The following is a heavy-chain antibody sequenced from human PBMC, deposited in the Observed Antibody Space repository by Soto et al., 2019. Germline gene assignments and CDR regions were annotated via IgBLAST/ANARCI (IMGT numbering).Heavy chain of an antibody. CDR3: AITMVRGVMGYFDY. V-gene: IGHV1-2*02. CDR1: GYTFTGYY. Sequence: GASVKVSYKASGYTFTGYYMHWVRQAPGQGLEWMGWINPNSGGTNYAQKFQGRVTMTRDTSISTAYMELSRLRSDDTAVYYCAITMVRGVMGYFDYWGQGTPVTVSS. J-gene: IGHJ4*02. D-gene: IGHD3-10*01. CDR2: INPNSGGT.